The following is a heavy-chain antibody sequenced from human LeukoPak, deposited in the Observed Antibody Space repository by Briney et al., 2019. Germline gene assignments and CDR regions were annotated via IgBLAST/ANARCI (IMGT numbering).Heavy chain of an antibody. Sequence: ASVKVSCKASGFTFTGYYMHWVRQAPGQGLEWMGWINPNSGGTNYAQKFQGRVTMTRDTSISTAYMELSRLRSDDTAVYYCRTDRYGDYGDYIDYWGQGTLVTVSS. D-gene: IGHD4-17*01. CDR2: INPNSGGT. CDR3: RTDRYGDYGDYIDY. V-gene: IGHV1-2*02. CDR1: GFTFTGYY. J-gene: IGHJ4*02.